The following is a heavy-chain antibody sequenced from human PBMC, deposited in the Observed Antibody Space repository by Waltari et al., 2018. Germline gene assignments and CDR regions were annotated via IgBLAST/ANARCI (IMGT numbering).Heavy chain of an antibody. J-gene: IGHJ6*03. V-gene: IGHV4-34*01. Sequence: QVQLQQWGAGLLKPSETLSLTCAVYGGSLSGYYWSWIRQPPGKGLEWIGEINHSGSTNYNPSLKSRVTISVDTSKNQFSLKLSSVTAADTAVYYCAREGSSSQYYYYYYMDVWGKGTTVTVSS. D-gene: IGHD6-13*01. CDR2: INHSGST. CDR3: AREGSSSQYYYYYYMDV. CDR1: GGSLSGYY.